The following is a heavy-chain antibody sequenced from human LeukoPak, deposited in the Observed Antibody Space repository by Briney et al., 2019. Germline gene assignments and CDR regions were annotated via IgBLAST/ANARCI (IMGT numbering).Heavy chain of an antibody. CDR2: IKQDGSEI. J-gene: IGHJ4*02. V-gene: IGHV3-7*03. CDR3: AKGLWELLYDY. D-gene: IGHD1-26*01. CDR1: GFTFSRYW. Sequence: PGGSLRLSCVASGFTFSRYWMNWVRQAPGKGLEWVANIKQDGSEIYYVESVRGRFTISRDNAKNSLYLQMNSLRAEDTAVYYCAKGLWELLYDYWGQGTLVTVSS.